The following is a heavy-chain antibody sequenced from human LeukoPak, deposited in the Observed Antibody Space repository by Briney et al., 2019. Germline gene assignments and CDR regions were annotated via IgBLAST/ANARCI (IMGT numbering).Heavy chain of an antibody. CDR3: VRAKTSAAGVWLFDP. V-gene: IGHV4-4*07. CDR1: GGSISSNY. Sequence: SETLSLTCTVSGGSISSNYWNWIRQPAGKGLEWIGRIYNTGSTNYNPSLESRVTMSVGTSKNQFSLKLSSVTAADTAVYYCVRAKTSAAGVWLFDPWGQGTLITVSS. CDR2: IYNTGST. J-gene: IGHJ5*02. D-gene: IGHD6-13*01.